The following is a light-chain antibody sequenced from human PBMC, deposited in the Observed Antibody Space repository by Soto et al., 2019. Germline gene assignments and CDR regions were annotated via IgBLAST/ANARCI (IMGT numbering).Light chain of an antibody. CDR3: QQYCSSPIT. J-gene: IGKJ5*01. V-gene: IGKV3-20*01. CDR2: GGS. CDR1: DSVSSNH. Sequence: PGERATLSCSASDSVSSNHLACYHQQPGQAPRHLIYGGSSRATGIPVGFSGSGSAKDFTTTISRLEPEDFAVYFCQQYCSSPITFGQGTRLEIK.